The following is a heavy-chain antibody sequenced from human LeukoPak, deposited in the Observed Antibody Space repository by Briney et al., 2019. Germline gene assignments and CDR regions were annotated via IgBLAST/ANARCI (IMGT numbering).Heavy chain of an antibody. V-gene: IGHV3-30*04. CDR2: ISYDGSNK. D-gene: IGHD1-26*01. Sequence: GKSLRLSCAASGFTFSSYPIHWVRQAPGKGLEWVAVISYDGSNKYYADSVKGRFTISRDNSKNTLYLQMNSLRAEDTAVYYCARGRGSHSFDYWGQGTPVTVSS. CDR3: ARGRGSHSFDY. J-gene: IGHJ4*02. CDR1: GFTFSSYP.